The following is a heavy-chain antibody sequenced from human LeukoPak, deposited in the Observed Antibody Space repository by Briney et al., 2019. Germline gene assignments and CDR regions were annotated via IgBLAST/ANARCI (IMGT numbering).Heavy chain of an antibody. Sequence: GGSLRLSCAASGFTFSTFAMSWVRQAPGKGLEWVSSIVASGDGTNYADSVRGRLSISSDNSKNTLHLQMNSLRAEDTAVYFCARVYCNGGLCRYYFDFWGQGTLVTVSS. J-gene: IGHJ4*02. CDR2: IVASGDGT. D-gene: IGHD2-15*01. CDR3: ARVYCNGGLCRYYFDF. CDR1: GFTFSTFA. V-gene: IGHV3-23*01.